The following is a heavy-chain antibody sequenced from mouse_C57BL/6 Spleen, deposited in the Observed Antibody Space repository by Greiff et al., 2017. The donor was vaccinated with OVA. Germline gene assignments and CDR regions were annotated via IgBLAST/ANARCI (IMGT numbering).Heavy chain of an antibody. Sequence: VQLQQPGAELVRPGTSVKLSCKASGYTFTSYWMHWVKQRPGQGLEWIGVIDPSDSYTNYNQKFKGKATLTVDTSSSTAYMQLSSLTSEDSAVDYCARSEGSNYDYDVAYWGQGTLVTVSA. V-gene: IGHV1-59*01. CDR1: GYTFTSYW. CDR3: ARSEGSNYDYDVAY. CDR2: IDPSDSYT. J-gene: IGHJ3*01. D-gene: IGHD2-4*01.